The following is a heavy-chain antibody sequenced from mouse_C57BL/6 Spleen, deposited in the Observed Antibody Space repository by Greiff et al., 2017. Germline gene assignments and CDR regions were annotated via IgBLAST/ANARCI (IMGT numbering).Heavy chain of an antibody. Sequence: EVKLVESGGDLVKPGGSLKLSCAASGFTFSSYGMSWVRQTPDKRLEWVATISSGGSYTYYPDSVQGRFTISRDNAKNTLYLQMSSLKSEDTAMYYCAREDGYYGFAYWGQGTLVTVSA. CDR2: ISSGGSYT. J-gene: IGHJ3*01. D-gene: IGHD2-3*01. V-gene: IGHV5-6*01. CDR1: GFTFSSYG. CDR3: AREDGYYGFAY.